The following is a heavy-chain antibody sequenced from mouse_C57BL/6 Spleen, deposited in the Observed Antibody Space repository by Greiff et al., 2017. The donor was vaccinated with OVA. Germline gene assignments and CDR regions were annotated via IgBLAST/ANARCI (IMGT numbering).Heavy chain of an antibody. CDR3: TRWGYGSSYDYFDY. D-gene: IGHD1-1*01. J-gene: IGHJ2*01. Sequence: VQLQQSGAELVRPGASVTLSCKASGYTFTDYEMHWVKQTPVHGLEWIGAIDPETGGTAYNQKFKGKAILTADKSSSTAYMELRSLTSEDSAVYYCTRWGYGSSYDYFDYWGQGTTLTVSS. CDR2: IDPETGGT. CDR1: GYTFTDYE. V-gene: IGHV1-15*01.